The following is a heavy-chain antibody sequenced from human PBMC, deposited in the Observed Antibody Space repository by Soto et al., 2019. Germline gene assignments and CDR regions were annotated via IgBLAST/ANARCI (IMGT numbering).Heavy chain of an antibody. J-gene: IGHJ6*02. CDR3: ARVSPSIYSYGGPRHYGMDV. D-gene: IGHD5-18*01. V-gene: IGHV1-46*01. Sequence: GASVKVSCKASGYTFTSYYMHWVRQAPGQGLEWMGIINPSGGSTSYAQKFQGRVTMTRDTSTSTVYMELSSLRSEDTAVYYCARVSPSIYSYGGPRHYGMDVWGQGTTVTVSS. CDR2: INPSGGST. CDR1: GYTFTSYY.